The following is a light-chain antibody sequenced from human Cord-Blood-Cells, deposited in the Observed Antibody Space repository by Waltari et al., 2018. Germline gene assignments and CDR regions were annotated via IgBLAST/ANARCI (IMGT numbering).Light chain of an antibody. J-gene: IGLJ3*02. CDR3: CSYAGRSTLV. Sequence: QSALTQPASVSGSPGQSITISCTGTSSDVGSYNLVSWYQQHPGQAPNLLLYDGSRRRSGVSKRSSGSTAGNTASLTISGLQAEDEADYYCCSYAGRSTLVFGGGTKLTVL. CDR2: DGS. CDR1: SSDVGSYNL. V-gene: IGLV2-23*01.